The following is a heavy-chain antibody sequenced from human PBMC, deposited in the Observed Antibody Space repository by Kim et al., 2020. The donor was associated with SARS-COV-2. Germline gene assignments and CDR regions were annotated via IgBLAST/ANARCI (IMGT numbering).Heavy chain of an antibody. CDR2: IRDSGTVT. V-gene: IGHV3-23*01. Sequence: GGSLRLSCAASGFTFSSNAMTWVRQAPGKGLEWVSSIRDSGTVTYYGDSVKGRFTISRDNSKNTVYLQMDSLRADDTAVYYCAKDGLYWYFDLWCRGTLV. J-gene: IGHJ2*01. CDR1: GFTFSSNA. CDR3: AKDGLYWYFDL.